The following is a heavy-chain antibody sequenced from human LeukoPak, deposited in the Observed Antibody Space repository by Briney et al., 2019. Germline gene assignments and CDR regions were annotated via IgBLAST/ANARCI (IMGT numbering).Heavy chain of an antibody. CDR2: ISPDGSAE. CDR3: ANQAYSQFDY. V-gene: IGHV3-7*01. J-gene: IGHJ4*02. Sequence: PGGSLRLSCVASGFAFSSYWMSWVRQAPGKGLELVANISPDGSAEDYVDSVRGRFAISRDNAKRSLYLQMNSLSPEDTAVYYCANQAYSQFDYWGQGTLVSVS. D-gene: IGHD4-11*01. CDR1: GFAFSSYW.